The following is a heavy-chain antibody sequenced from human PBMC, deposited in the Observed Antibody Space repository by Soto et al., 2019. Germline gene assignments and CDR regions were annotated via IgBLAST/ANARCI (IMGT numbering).Heavy chain of an antibody. J-gene: IGHJ2*01. CDR1: EFTFSSYV. CDR2: ISAGGTGT. D-gene: IGHD3-22*01. V-gene: IGHV3-23*01. CDR3: ARQSNSSGWYFDL. Sequence: PGGSLRLSCAASEFTFSSYVMSWVRQAPGKGLEWVSTISAGGTGTFYADSVKGLFTISRDNSKNTLYLQMNSLRVEDTALYHCARQSNSSGWYFDLWGRGTLVTVSS.